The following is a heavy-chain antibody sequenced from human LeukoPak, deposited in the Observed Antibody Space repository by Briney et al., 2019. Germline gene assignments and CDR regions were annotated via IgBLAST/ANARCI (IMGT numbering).Heavy chain of an antibody. J-gene: IGHJ4*02. CDR2: IYHSGST. CDR3: ARGGGYASPIGY. V-gene: IGHV4-59*01. D-gene: IGHD5-12*01. Sequence: TSETLSLTCTRSGGSISTYYWSWIRQPPGKGLEWIGYIYHSGSTNYNPSLKSRVTISVDTSKNQFSLKLSSVTAADTAVYYCARGGGYASPIGYWGQGALVTVSS. CDR1: GGSISTYY.